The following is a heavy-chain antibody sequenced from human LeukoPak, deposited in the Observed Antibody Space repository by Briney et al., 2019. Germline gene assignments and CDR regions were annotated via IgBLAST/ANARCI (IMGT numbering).Heavy chain of an antibody. CDR2: ISWDDDK. Sequence: SGPTLVKPTQALTLTCTFSGFSLSTSGVGVGWIRQPPGKALEWLALISWDDDKRYSPSLKSRLTITKDTSKNQVVLTMTNMDPVDTATYYCAHIPPALHFDFWGQGTLVTVSS. CDR3: AHIPPALHFDF. D-gene: IGHD2-2*01. V-gene: IGHV2-5*02. J-gene: IGHJ4*02. CDR1: GFSLSTSGVG.